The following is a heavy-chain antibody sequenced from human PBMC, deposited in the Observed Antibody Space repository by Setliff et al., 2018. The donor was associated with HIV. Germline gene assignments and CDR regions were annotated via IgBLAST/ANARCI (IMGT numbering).Heavy chain of an antibody. J-gene: IGHJ4*02. CDR3: ARDRLISVVRGLSDS. CDR1: GYTFTSYA. V-gene: IGHV1-3*01. D-gene: IGHD3-10*01. CDR2: INVGKGNT. Sequence: GASVKVSCKASGYTFTSYAIHWVRQAPGQSLEWMGWINVGKGNTKYSQDLQGRVTITRDTSTSTAYMELRSLTSDDTAVYYCARDRLISVVRGLSDSWGQGTLVTVSS.